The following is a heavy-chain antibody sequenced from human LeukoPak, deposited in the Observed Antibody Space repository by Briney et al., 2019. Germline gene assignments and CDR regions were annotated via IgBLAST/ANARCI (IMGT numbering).Heavy chain of an antibody. CDR1: GYIFTGYY. Sequence: ASVKVSCKASGYIFTGYYMHWVRQAPGQGLEWMGWINPNSGDTNYAQKFQGRITMTRDTSISTAYMELSRLRSDDTAVYYCARVRYRLAETYIDYWGQGTLVTVSS. CDR2: INPNSGDT. D-gene: IGHD3-16*01. V-gene: IGHV1-2*02. J-gene: IGHJ4*02. CDR3: ARVRYRLAETYIDY.